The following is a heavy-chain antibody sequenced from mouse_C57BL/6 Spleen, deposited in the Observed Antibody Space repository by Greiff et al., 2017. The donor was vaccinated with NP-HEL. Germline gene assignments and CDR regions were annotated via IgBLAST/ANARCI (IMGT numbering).Heavy chain of an antibody. CDR2: ISSGGSYT. D-gene: IGHD2-5*01. CDR3: ARQDSNYAMDY. V-gene: IGHV5-6*01. J-gene: IGHJ4*01. Sequence: EVKLMESGGDLVKPGGSLKLSCAASGFTFSSYGMSWVRQTPDKRLEWVATISSGGSYTYYSDSVKGRFTISRDNAKNTLYLQMSSLKSEDTAMYYCARQDSNYAMDYWGQGTSVTVSS. CDR1: GFTFSSYG.